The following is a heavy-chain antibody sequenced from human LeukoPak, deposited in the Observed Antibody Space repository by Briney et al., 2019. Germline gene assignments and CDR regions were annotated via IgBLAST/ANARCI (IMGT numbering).Heavy chain of an antibody. CDR1: GGSISSSSYY. Sequence: SETLSLTCTVSGGSISSSSYYWGWIRQPPGKGLEWIGSIYYSGSTYYNPSVKSRVTISVYTAKNQFSLKLSSVTDAATAVYYCARQLRYFAWPPPFGWGQGTLVTVSS. D-gene: IGHD3-9*01. V-gene: IGHV4-39*01. CDR3: ARQLRYFAWPPPFG. CDR2: IYYSGST. J-gene: IGHJ4*02.